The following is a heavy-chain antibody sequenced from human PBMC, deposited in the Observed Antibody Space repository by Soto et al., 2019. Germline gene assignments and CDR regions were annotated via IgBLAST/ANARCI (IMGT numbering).Heavy chain of an antibody. Sequence: EMQLVESGGGLVQPGMSLRLSCAASGFTFDDYAMYWVRQVPGKGLEWVSGISWNSGRIGYADSVKGRFTSSRDNGKNSLYLQMNSLRPEDTALYYCTKARLWGGDGYNSYYYNAMDVWGQGTTVTVSS. CDR3: TKARLWGGDGYNSYYYNAMDV. D-gene: IGHD3-16*01. CDR2: ISWNSGRI. V-gene: IGHV3-9*01. J-gene: IGHJ6*02. CDR1: GFTFDDYA.